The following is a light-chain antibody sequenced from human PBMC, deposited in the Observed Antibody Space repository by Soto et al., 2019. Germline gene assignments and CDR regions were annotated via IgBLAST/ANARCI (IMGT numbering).Light chain of an antibody. CDR2: GAS. V-gene: IGKV3-20*01. J-gene: IGKJ1*01. CDR3: QQYGSSRGT. Sequence: MLLTHSSGTLSLSPGERATLSCRAIQSVRSGYLAWYQQKPCQAHRLIIYGASSRANGITDRFSGSGSGTDFNLTISRLEPEDFAVYYCQQYGSSRGTFAKGTE. CDR1: QSVRSGY.